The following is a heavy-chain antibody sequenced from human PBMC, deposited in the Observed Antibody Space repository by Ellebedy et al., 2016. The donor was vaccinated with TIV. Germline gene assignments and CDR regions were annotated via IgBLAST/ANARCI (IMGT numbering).Heavy chain of an antibody. CDR1: GGTFSSYA. CDR2: INPNDDTK. D-gene: IGHD5-18*01. V-gene: IGHV1-46*01. CDR3: ARGRGYSYDVCDI. Sequence: AASVKVSCKASGGTFSSYAISWVRQAPGQGLEWMGIINPNDDTKYYAQNFQGRVTVTRDTSTSTVYMELSSLRSENTAVYYCARGRGYSYDVCDIWGQGTMVTVSS. J-gene: IGHJ3*02.